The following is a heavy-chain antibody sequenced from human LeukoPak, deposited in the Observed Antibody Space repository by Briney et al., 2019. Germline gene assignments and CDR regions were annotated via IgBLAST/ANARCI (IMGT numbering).Heavy chain of an antibody. V-gene: IGHV4-34*01. D-gene: IGHD5-18*01. CDR2: INHSGST. Sequence: SETLSLTCAVYGGSFSGYYWSWIRQPPGKGLEWIGEINHSGSTNYNPSLKSRVTISVDTSKNQFSLKLSSVTAADTAVYYCARAIRIVDTEYYFDYWGQGTLVTVSS. CDR1: GGSFSGYY. J-gene: IGHJ4*02. CDR3: ARAIRIVDTEYYFDY.